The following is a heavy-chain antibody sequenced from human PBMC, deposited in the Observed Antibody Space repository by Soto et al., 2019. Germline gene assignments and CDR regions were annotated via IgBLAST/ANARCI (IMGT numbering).Heavy chain of an antibody. CDR1: GGSISSYY. V-gene: IGHV4-59*01. CDR2: IYYSGST. D-gene: IGHD5-12*01. CDR3: ARASRDRDGYNYDYYFDY. Sequence: SETLSLTCTVSGGSISSYYWSWIRQPPGKGLEWIGYIYYSGSTNYNPSLKSRVTISVDTSKNQFSLKLRSVTAADTAVYYCARASRDRDGYNYDYYFDYWGQGTLVTVSS. J-gene: IGHJ4*02.